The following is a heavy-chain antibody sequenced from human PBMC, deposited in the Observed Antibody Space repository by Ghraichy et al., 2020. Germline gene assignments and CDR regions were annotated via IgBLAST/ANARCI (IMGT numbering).Heavy chain of an antibody. CDR2: IFYRGTT. J-gene: IGHJ6*03. Sequence: SQTLSLTCSISGGSISGYYWTWIRQSPGRGLEWIGYIFYRGTTSYNPSLESRVTISIDTSKNQFSLKMDSVTAADSAVYYCARQGDSYNWDYKVYYNYMDVWGEGTTVSVSS. V-gene: IGHV4-59*01. CDR1: GGSISGYY. CDR3: ARQGDSYNWDYKVYYNYMDV. D-gene: IGHD1-7*01.